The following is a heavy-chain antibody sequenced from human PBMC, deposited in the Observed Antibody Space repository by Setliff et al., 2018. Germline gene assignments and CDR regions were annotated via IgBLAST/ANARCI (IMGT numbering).Heavy chain of an antibody. CDR1: GGSLSGSLRGYAVF. D-gene: IGHD5-12*01. Sequence: SETLSLTCTVSGGSLSGSLRGYAVFWSWIRQSPGKGLEWIGYIDTSGSTDYNPPLKSRVTISVDTSKNQPSLKLSSVTAADTAVYYCAKVPITKVYFYMDVWGKGTTVTVSS. CDR3: AKVPITKVYFYMDV. CDR2: IDTSGST. V-gene: IGHV4-4*08. J-gene: IGHJ6*03.